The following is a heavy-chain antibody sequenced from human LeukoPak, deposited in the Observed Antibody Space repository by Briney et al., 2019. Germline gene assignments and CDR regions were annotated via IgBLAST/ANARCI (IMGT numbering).Heavy chain of an antibody. CDR1: GGSISSYY. CDR2: IYTSGST. V-gene: IGHV4-4*07. J-gene: IGHJ4*02. Sequence: SETLSLTCTVSGGSISSYYWSWIRQPAGKGLEWIGRIYTSGSTNYNPSLKSRVTMSVDTSKNQFSLKLSSVTAADTAVYYCARDRLPLTHFDSSGYYLLDYWGQGTLVTVSS. CDR3: ARDRLPLTHFDSSGYYLLDY. D-gene: IGHD3-22*01.